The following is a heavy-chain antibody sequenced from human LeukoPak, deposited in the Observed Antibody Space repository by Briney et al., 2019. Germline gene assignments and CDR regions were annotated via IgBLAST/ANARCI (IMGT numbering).Heavy chain of an antibody. CDR1: GGSISSSSYY. CDR2: IYYSGST. V-gene: IGHV4-39*01. CDR3: ARLYCYGSGSYN. Sequence: SETLSLTCTVSGGSISSSSYYWGWIRQPPGKGLEWIGSIYYSGSTYYNPSLKSRVTISVDTSKNQFSLKLSSVTAADTAVYYCARLYCYGSGSYNWGQGTLVTVSS. D-gene: IGHD3-10*01. J-gene: IGHJ4*02.